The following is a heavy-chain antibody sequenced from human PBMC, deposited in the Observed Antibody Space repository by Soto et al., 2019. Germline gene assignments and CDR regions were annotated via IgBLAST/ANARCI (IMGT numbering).Heavy chain of an antibody. Sequence: QVHLVQSGAEVKKPGSSVKVSCKASGGTFNTYTLIWVRQAPGQGLEWMGRIIPFLSITNSAQNFQDRVTITADKSTSTAYMELTSLRSDDTAVYYCTFGTWSAATFDIWGQGTMVTVSS. D-gene: IGHD2-2*01. J-gene: IGHJ3*02. V-gene: IGHV1-69*02. CDR3: TFGTWSAATFDI. CDR1: GGTFNTYT. CDR2: IIPFLSIT.